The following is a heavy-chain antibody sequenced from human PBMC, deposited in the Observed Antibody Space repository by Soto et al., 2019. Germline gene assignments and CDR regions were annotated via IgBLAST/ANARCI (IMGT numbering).Heavy chain of an antibody. Sequence: VASVKVSCKASGGTFSSYAISWVRQAPGQGLEWMGGIIPIFGTANYAQKFQGRVTMTTDDSTSTAYMELSSLRSEDTAVYYCARRIAAAANWFDPWGQGTLVTVSS. CDR3: ARRIAAAANWFDP. J-gene: IGHJ5*02. CDR1: GGTFSSYA. D-gene: IGHD6-13*01. V-gene: IGHV1-69*05. CDR2: IIPIFGTA.